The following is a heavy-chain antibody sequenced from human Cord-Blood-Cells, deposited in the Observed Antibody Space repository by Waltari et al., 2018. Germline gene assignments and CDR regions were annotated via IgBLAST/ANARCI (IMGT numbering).Heavy chain of an antibody. V-gene: IGHV3-30*18. J-gene: IGHJ6*02. CDR1: GLTFSSYG. Sequence: QVQLVESGGGVVQPGRSLRLSCAASGLTFSSYGMPWVRQAPGTGLEWEAVISYDGSNKYYADSVKGRFTISRDNSKNTLYLQMNSLRAEDTAVYYCAKDRNNVRYFDWLNYYYYGMDVWGQGTTVTVSS. CDR2: ISYDGSNK. CDR3: AKDRNNVRYFDWLNYYYYGMDV. D-gene: IGHD3-9*01.